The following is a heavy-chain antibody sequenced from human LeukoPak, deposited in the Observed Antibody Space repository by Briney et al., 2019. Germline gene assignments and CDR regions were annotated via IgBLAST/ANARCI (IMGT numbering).Heavy chain of an antibody. CDR1: GGTITSGGYY. J-gene: IGHJ4*02. D-gene: IGHD6-6*01. V-gene: IGHV4-31*03. CDR2: IYYSGST. Sequence: SQTLSLTCTVSGGTITSGGYYWSWIRQHPGQGLEWIGYIYYSGSTYYHPSLKSRVTISVDTSKNQFSLKLSSVTAADTAVYYCARVNIAARPPGSFDYWGQGTLVTVSS. CDR3: ARVNIAARPPGSFDY.